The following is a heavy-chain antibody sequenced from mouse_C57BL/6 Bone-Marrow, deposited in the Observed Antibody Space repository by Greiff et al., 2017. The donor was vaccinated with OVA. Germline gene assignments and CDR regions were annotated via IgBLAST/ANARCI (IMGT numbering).Heavy chain of an antibody. J-gene: IGHJ4*01. Sequence: DVNLFTSVFVFVHPGGSLSLPCAASGFTFTDYYMSWVRQPPGKALEWLGFIRNKANGYTTEYSASVKGRFTISRDNSQSILYLQMNALRAEDSATYYCASPKLTGTLYAMDYWGQGTSVTVSS. D-gene: IGHD4-1*01. CDR1: GFTFTDYY. CDR3: ASPKLTGTLYAMDY. V-gene: IGHV7-3*01. CDR2: IRNKANGYTT.